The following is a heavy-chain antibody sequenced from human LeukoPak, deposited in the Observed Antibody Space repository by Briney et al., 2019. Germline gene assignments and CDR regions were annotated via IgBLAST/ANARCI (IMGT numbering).Heavy chain of an antibody. CDR2: ISSNGGNT. V-gene: IGHV3-64D*09. CDR1: GFSFSNYA. CDR3: VKDIHYYGSGNYYNGYFDY. Sequence: GGSLRLSCSASGFSFSNYAMHWVRQAPGKGLEYVSAISSNGGNTYYADSVKGRFTISRDNSKNTLYLQVSSLRAEDTAVYYCVKDIHYYGSGNYYNGYFDYWGQGTLVTVSS. D-gene: IGHD3-10*01. J-gene: IGHJ4*02.